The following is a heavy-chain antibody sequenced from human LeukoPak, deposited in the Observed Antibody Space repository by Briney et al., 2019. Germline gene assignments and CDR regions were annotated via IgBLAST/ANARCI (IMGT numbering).Heavy chain of an antibody. J-gene: IGHJ5*02. CDR1: GGSISSYY. Sequence: SETLSLACTVSGGSISSYYWSWIRQPPGKGLEWIGYIYYSVSTNYNPSLKSRVTISVDTSKNQFSLKLSSVTAADTVVYYCARSSSGFPRPTMIVVATVGFDPWGQGTLVTVSS. CDR3: ARSSSGFPRPTMIVVATVGFDP. D-gene: IGHD3-22*01. CDR2: IYYSVST. V-gene: IGHV4-59*01.